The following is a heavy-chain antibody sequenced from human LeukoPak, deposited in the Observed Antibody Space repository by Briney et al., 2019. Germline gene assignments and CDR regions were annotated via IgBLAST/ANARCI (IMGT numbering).Heavy chain of an antibody. D-gene: IGHD6-19*01. V-gene: IGHV1-69*13. Sequence: SVKVSCKASGGTFSSYAISWVRQAPGQGLEWMGGIIPIFGTANYAQKFQGRVTITADESTSTAYMELSSLRSEDTAVYYCARGYSSGWYWDYWGQGTLVTVSS. CDR1: GGTFSSYA. CDR2: IIPIFGTA. CDR3: ARGYSSGWYWDY. J-gene: IGHJ4*02.